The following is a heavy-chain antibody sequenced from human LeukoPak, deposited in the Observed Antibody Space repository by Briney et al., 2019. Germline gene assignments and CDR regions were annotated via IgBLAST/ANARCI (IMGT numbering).Heavy chain of an antibody. V-gene: IGHV3-33*01. J-gene: IGHJ4*02. CDR3: ARDRQEMATISPPEY. D-gene: IGHD5-12*01. Sequence: GGSLRLSCAASGFTFSSYGMHWVPQAPGKGLEWVAVIWYDGSNKYYADSVKGRFTISRDNSKNTLYLQMNSLRAEDTAVYYCARDRQEMATISPPEYWGQGTLVTVSS. CDR2: IWYDGSNK. CDR1: GFTFSSYG.